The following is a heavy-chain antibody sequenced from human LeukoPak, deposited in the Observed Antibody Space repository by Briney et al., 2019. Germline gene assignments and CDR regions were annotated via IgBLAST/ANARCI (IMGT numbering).Heavy chain of an antibody. Sequence: GGSLRLSCAASGFTFSSSAMSWVRQAPGKGLEWVSSISGSTTYLYYADSLKGRFTISRDNAKNSLYLQMNSLRAEDTAVYYCARALASGSSAFDYWSQGTLVTVSS. CDR2: ISGSTTYL. CDR1: GFTFSSSA. V-gene: IGHV3-21*01. D-gene: IGHD1-26*01. CDR3: ARALASGSSAFDY. J-gene: IGHJ4*02.